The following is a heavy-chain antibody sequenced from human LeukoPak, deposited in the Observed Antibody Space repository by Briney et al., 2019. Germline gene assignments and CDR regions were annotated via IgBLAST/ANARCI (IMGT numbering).Heavy chain of an antibody. CDR3: AGDSLSPPQGDS. CDR1: GFTVSSSY. D-gene: IGHD2/OR15-2a*01. V-gene: IGHV3-53*01. J-gene: IGHJ4*02. CDR2: IYSNGDT. Sequence: GGSLRLSCAASGFTVSSSYMSWVRQAPGKGLEWVSVIYSNGDTYYPESVKGRFTISRDNSKNTLYLQMRSLRAEDTAVYYCAGDSLSPPQGDSWGQGTLVTVSS.